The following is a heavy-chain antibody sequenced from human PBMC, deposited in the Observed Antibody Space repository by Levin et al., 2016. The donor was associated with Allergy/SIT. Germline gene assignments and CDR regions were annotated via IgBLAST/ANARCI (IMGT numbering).Heavy chain of an antibody. CDR3: ARGSGSYCGGDCLTPHQRLYYYYYYMDV. CDR2: IYYSGST. Sequence: WIRQPPGKGLEWIGYIYYSGSTNYNPSLKSRVTISVDTSKNQFSLKLSSVTAADTAVYYCARGSGSYCGGDCLTPHQRLYYYYYYMDVWGKGTTVTVSS. D-gene: IGHD2-21*02. V-gene: IGHV4-59*01. J-gene: IGHJ6*03.